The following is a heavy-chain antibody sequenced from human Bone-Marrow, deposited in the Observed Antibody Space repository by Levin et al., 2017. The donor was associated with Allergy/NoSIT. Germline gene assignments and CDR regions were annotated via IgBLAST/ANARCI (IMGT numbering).Heavy chain of an antibody. D-gene: IGHD3-10*01. CDR3: ARGGINYYGSGSYGDY. Sequence: ASVKVSCKASGYTFTSYDINWVRQATGQGLEWMGWMNPNSGNTGYAQKFQGRVTMTRNTSISTAYMELSSLRSEDTAVYYCARGGINYYGSGSYGDYWGQGTLVTVSS. V-gene: IGHV1-8*01. CDR2: MNPNSGNT. J-gene: IGHJ4*02. CDR1: GYTFTSYD.